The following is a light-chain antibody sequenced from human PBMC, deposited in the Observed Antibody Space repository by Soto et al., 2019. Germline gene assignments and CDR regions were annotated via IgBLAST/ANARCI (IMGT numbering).Light chain of an antibody. CDR2: DAS. J-gene: IGKJ1*01. CDR3: HQYGSSPPWT. Sequence: EAVVTQSPGTLSLSPGERATLSCRASQSVSSNYLAWYQQQPGQSPSLLIYDASSRAIGIQDRFSGSGSGTDFTLTISRLEPEDFAVYYCHQYGSSPPWTFGQGTKAEIK. CDR1: QSVSSNY. V-gene: IGKV3-20*01.